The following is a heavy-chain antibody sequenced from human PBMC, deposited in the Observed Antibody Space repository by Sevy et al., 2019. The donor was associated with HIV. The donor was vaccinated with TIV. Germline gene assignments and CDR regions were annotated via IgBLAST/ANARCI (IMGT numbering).Heavy chain of an antibody. CDR2: ISYDGSNK. Sequence: GGSLRLSCAASGFTFSSYAMHWVRQAPGKGLEWVAVISYDGSNKYYADSVKGRFTISRDNSKNTLYLQMNSLRAEDTAVYYCARGPLVRGHFDYWGQGTLVTVS. D-gene: IGHD3-10*01. CDR3: ARGPLVRGHFDY. CDR1: GFTFSSYA. V-gene: IGHV3-30-3*01. J-gene: IGHJ4*02.